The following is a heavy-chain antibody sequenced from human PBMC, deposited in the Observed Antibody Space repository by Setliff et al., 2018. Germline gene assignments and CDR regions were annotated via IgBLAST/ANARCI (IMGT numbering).Heavy chain of an antibody. CDR3: AREYNSGWTPAFDI. D-gene: IGHD5-12*01. J-gene: IGHJ3*02. CDR1: GGSISSGDYY. Sequence: SETLSLTCTVSGGSISSGDYYWSWIRQPPGKGLEWIGYIYYSGSTYYNPSLKGRVTISVDTSKNQFSLKLSSVTAADTAVYYCAREYNSGWTPAFDIWGQGTMVTVSS. CDR2: IYYSGST. V-gene: IGHV4-30-4*08.